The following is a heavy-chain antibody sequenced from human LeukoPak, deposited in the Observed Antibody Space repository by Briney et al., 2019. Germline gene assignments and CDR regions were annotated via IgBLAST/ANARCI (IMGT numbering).Heavy chain of an antibody. CDR3: ARGYSSIRGWFDP. D-gene: IGHD6-13*01. CDR2: IYYSGST. V-gene: IGHV4-61*01. CDR1: GGSVSSGSYY. J-gene: IGHJ5*02. Sequence: SETLSLTCTVSGGSVSSGSYYWNCIRQPPGKGLEWIGYIYYSGSTNYTPSLNSRVTISLDTSKNQFSLKLSSVTAADTAVFYCARGYSSIRGWFDPWGQGTPVTASS.